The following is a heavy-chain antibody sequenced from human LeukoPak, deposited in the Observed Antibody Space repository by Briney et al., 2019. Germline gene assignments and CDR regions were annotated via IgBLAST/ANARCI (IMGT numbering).Heavy chain of an antibody. J-gene: IGHJ5*02. CDR2: IWYDGSNK. V-gene: IGHV3-33*06. Sequence: GGSLRLSCAASGLTFSSYGMHWVRQAPGKGLEWVAVIWYDGSNKYYADSVKGRFTISRDNSKNTLYLQMNSLRAEDTAVYYCAKLGDDYSSWFDPWGQGTLVTVSS. D-gene: IGHD4-11*01. CDR1: GLTFSSYG. CDR3: AKLGDDYSSWFDP.